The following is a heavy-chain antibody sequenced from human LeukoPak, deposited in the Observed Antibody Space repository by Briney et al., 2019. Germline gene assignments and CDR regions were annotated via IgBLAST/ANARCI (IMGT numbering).Heavy chain of an antibody. J-gene: IGHJ6*03. D-gene: IGHD4-17*01. V-gene: IGHV4-61*02. Sequence: SETLSLTCTVSGGSISSGSYYWSWIRQPAGKGLEWIGRIYTSGSTNYNPSLKSRVTISVDTSKNQFTLKLSSVTAADTAVYYCAREIDDYGDPLVYYYMDVWGKGTTVTVSS. CDR2: IYTSGST. CDR1: GGSISSGSYY. CDR3: AREIDDYGDPLVYYYMDV.